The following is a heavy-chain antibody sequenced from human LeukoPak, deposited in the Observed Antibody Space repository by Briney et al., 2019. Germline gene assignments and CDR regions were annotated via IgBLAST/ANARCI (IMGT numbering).Heavy chain of an antibody. J-gene: IGHJ4*02. CDR3: ARGRGGYTYYFDY. D-gene: IGHD5-12*01. CDR1: GGSISSYY. V-gene: IGHV4-59*01. Sequence: SETLSLTCTVSGGSISSYYWSWIRQPPGKGLEWIGYIYYSGSTNYNPSLKSRVTITVDTSKNQFSLKLSSVTAADMAVYYCARGRGGYTYYFDYWGQGTLVTVSS. CDR2: IYYSGST.